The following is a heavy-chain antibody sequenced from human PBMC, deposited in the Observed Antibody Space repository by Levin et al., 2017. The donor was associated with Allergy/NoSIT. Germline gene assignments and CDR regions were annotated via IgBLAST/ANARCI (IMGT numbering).Heavy chain of an antibody. CDR2: ISGSGGYS. Sequence: GGSLRLSCAVPGFTFNNYAMSWVRQAPGKGLEWVSGISGSGGYSHYADSVKGRVTLSRDNSKNTVYLQMNSLRAEDTAVYYCARESGSTVYYYYMDVWGKGTTVTVSS. CDR3: ARESGSTVYYYYMDV. V-gene: IGHV3-23*01. J-gene: IGHJ6*03. CDR1: GFTFNNYA. D-gene: IGHD2-15*01.